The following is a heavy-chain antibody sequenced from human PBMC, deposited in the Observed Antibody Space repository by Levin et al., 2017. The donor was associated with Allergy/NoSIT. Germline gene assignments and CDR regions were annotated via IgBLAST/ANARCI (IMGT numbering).Heavy chain of an antibody. Sequence: HSGGSLRLSCAASGFIFNTYGMHWVRQAPGKGLEWVAVISYDGSKKYYADSVKGRFTISRDNSKNTLYLQMNSLRAEDTAVYYCAKDLRQGIVVVVAATNWGQGTLVTVSS. CDR1: GFIFNTYG. D-gene: IGHD2-15*01. J-gene: IGHJ4*02. CDR3: AKDLRQGIVVVVAATN. CDR2: ISYDGSKK. V-gene: IGHV3-30*18.